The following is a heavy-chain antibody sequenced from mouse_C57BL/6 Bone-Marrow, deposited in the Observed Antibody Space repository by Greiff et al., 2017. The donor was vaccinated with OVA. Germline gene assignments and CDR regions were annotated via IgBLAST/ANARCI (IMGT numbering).Heavy chain of an antibody. Sequence: LQESGTVLARPGASVKMSCKTSGYTFTSYWMHWVKQRPGQGLEWIGAIYPGNSDTSYNQKFKGKAKLTAVTSASTAYMELSSLTNEDSAVYYRTRPLDSSGYPRAMDYWGQGTSGNVFS. D-gene: IGHD3-2*02. CDR2: IYPGNSDT. V-gene: IGHV1-5*01. J-gene: IGHJ4*01. CDR1: GYTFTSYW. CDR3: TRPLDSSGYPRAMDY.